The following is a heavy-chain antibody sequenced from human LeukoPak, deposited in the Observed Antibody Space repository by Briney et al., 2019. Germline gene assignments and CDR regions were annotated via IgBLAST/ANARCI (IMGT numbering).Heavy chain of an antibody. CDR1: GGSISSYY. V-gene: IGHV4-59*01. J-gene: IGHJ5*02. CDR3: AREAAAGTTSWFDP. CDR2: IYYSGST. Sequence: SETLSLTCTVSGGSISSYYWSWVRQPPGKGLEWIGYIYYSGSTNCNPSLKSRVTISVDTSKNQFSLKLSSVTAADTAVYYCAREAAAGTTSWFDPWGQGTLVTVSS. D-gene: IGHD6-13*01.